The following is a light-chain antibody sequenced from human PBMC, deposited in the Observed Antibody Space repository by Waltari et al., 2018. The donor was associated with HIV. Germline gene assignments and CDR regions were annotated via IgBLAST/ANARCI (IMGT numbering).Light chain of an antibody. J-gene: IGKJ3*01. CDR1: QSITNS. V-gene: IGKV1-39*01. Sequence: DIQMTQSPSSLSASVGDRVTITCRASQSITNSLNWYQQRPGKAPKLLISATSSLQSGVPSRFSGSGSGTDFTLTISSLQPEDFATYYCQQSYSSPRTFGPGTKVDV. CDR3: QQSYSSPRT. CDR2: ATS.